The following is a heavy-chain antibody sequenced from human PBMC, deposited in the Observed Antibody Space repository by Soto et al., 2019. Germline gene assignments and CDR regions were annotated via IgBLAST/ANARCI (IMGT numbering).Heavy chain of an antibody. CDR3: ARALSGSGWYYYYMDV. J-gene: IGHJ6*03. D-gene: IGHD3-10*01. CDR1: GFTFSGYW. V-gene: IGHV3-74*01. CDR2: IYNDGSTT. Sequence: QPGGSLRLSCAASGFTFSGYWMHWVRQAPGKGLVWVARIYNDGSTTSYADSVKGRFTFSRDSSKNTLSLQMNSLRAEDTAVYYCARALSGSGWYYYYMDVWGKGTTVTVSS.